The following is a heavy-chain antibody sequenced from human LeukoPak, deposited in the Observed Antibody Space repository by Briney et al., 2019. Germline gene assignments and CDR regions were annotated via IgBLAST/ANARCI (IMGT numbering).Heavy chain of an antibody. CDR2: ISGSGGST. V-gene: IGHV3-23*01. CDR3: TKAFGPGSSQGVRWFDP. CDR1: GFTFSSYA. J-gene: IGHJ5*02. D-gene: IGHD3/OR15-3a*01. Sequence: GGSLRLSCAASGFTFSSYAMNWVRQAPGKGLEWVSGISGSGGSTYHADAVKGRSTISRESSKNTLYLQMNSLRAEDTAIYYCTKAFGPGSSQGVRWFDPWGQGTLVTVSS.